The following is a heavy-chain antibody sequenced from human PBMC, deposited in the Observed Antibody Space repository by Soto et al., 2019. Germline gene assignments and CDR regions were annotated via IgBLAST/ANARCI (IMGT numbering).Heavy chain of an antibody. V-gene: IGHV4-34*01. CDR3: ARDKITGLFDY. D-gene: IGHD2-8*02. Sequence: QVQLQQWGAGLLKPSETLSLTCAVYGGSFSGYYWTWIRQPPGTGREWIGEINHSGSTNYNPSIKNRITKSVNTSKNKFFLKPASVNAAATAVYYCARDKITGLFDYWGQGTLVTVSS. CDR2: INHSGST. J-gene: IGHJ4*02. CDR1: GGSFSGYY.